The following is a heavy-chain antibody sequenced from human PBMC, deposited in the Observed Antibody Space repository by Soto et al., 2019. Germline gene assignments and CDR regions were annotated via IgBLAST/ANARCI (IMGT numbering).Heavy chain of an antibody. D-gene: IGHD2-2*02. V-gene: IGHV1-18*01. CDR2: ISAYNGNT. CDR3: ARYCSSTSCYTRSYYYYGMDV. J-gene: IGHJ6*02. Sequence: GASVKVSCKASGYTFTSYGISWVRQAPGQGLEWTGWISAYNGNTNYAQKLQGRVTMTTDTSTSTAYMELRSLRSDDTAVYYCARYCSSTSCYTRSYYYYGMDVWGQGTTVTVSS. CDR1: GYTFTSYG.